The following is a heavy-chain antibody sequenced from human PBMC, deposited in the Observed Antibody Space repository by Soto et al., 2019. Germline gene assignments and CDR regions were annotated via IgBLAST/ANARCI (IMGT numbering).Heavy chain of an antibody. CDR2: IIPILGIA. CDR3: AREPPTVSSSWYPFDY. CDR1: GYTFTSYD. Sequence: SVKVSCEASGYTFTSYDINWVRQATGQGLEWMGRIIPILGIANYAQKFQGRVTITADKSTSTAYMELSSLRSEDTAVYYCAREPPTVSSSWYPFDYWGQGTLVTVSS. J-gene: IGHJ4*02. V-gene: IGHV1-69*04. D-gene: IGHD6-13*01.